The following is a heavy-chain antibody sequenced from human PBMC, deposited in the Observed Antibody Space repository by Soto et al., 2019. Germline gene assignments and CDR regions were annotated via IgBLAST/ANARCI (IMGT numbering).Heavy chain of an antibody. CDR3: ARHGTPTSSFDP. D-gene: IGHD1-26*01. CDR2: IYYSGNT. CDR1: GGSMSYYY. J-gene: IGHJ5*02. V-gene: IGHV4-59*08. Sequence: PSETLSLTCSVSGGSMSYYYWSWIRQPPGKGLEWIGYIYYSGNTNYSPSLKSRVTISVDTPNNQFSLKLSSVTAADTAVYHCARHGTPTSSFDPWGQGTLVTV.